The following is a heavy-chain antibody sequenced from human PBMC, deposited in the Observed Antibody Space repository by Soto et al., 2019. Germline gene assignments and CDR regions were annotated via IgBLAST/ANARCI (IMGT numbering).Heavy chain of an antibody. J-gene: IGHJ4*02. CDR2: IYYSGST. CDR1: GGSISSSSYD. D-gene: IGHD3-22*01. Sequence: QLQLQESGPGLVKPSETLSLTCTVSGGSISSSSYDWGWIRQPPGKGLECIGSIYYSGSTYYNPCLKSRVTISVDTSKNQFSLKLSSVTAADTAVYYCARRYYDSSGYYYTIFDYWGQGTLVTVSS. V-gene: IGHV4-39*01. CDR3: ARRYYDSSGYYYTIFDY.